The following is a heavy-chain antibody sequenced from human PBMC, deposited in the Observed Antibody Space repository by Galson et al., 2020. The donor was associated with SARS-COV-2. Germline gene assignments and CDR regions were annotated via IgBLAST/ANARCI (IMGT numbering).Heavy chain of an antibody. Sequence: GESLKISCAASGFKFNDYYMTWIRQAPGKGLEWISYISASSSYTNYADSVGGRFIISRDNAKNSLFLQMNNLRAEDTAVYYCARLNRSSLDHWGQGALVTVSS. CDR3: ARLNRSSLDH. CDR2: ISASSSYT. V-gene: IGHV3-11*06. D-gene: IGHD2-15*01. CDR1: GFKFNDYY. J-gene: IGHJ4*02.